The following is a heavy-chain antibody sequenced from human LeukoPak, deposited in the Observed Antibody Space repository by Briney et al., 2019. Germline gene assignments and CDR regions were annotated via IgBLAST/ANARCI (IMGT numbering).Heavy chain of an antibody. CDR1: GYTFTNYY. CDR2: INPSGGST. D-gene: IGHD5-24*01. CDR3: AKEVELSTITGEPGYDY. J-gene: IGHJ4*02. V-gene: IGHV1-46*01. Sequence: ASVKVSCKSSGYTFTNYYMHWVRQAPGQGLEWMGIINPSGGSTSYAQKFQGRVTMTRDSSTSTVHLELSGLKSEDTAVYYCAKEVELSTITGEPGYDYWGQGTLVTVSS.